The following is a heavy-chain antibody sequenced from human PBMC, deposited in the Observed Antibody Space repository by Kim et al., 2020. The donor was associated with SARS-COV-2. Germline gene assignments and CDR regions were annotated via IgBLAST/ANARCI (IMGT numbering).Heavy chain of an antibody. V-gene: IGHV3-33*01. Sequence: GGSLRLSCAASGFTFSSYGMHWVRQAPGKGLEWVAVIWYDGSNKYYADSVKGRFTISRDNSKNTLYLQMNSLRADDTAVYYCARDLAIHDYGDTGPDYWGQGTLVTVSS. CDR2: IWYDGSNK. D-gene: IGHD4-17*01. CDR1: GFTFSSYG. J-gene: IGHJ4*02. CDR3: ARDLAIHDYGDTGPDY.